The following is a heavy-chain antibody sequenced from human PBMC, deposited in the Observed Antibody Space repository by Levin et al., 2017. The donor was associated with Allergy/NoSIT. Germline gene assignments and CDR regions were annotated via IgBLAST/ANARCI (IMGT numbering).Heavy chain of an antibody. V-gene: IGHV1-18*01. Sequence: ASVKVSCKASGYTFTSYGISWVRQAPGQGLEWMGWISAYNDNTNYAQKLQGRVTMTTDTSTSTAYMELRSLRSDDTAVYYCARDHCSGGSCYLYYYYYGMDVWGQGTTVTVSS. CDR3: ARDHCSGGSCYLYYYYYGMDV. CDR1: GYTFTSYG. D-gene: IGHD2-15*01. CDR2: ISAYNDNT. J-gene: IGHJ6*02.